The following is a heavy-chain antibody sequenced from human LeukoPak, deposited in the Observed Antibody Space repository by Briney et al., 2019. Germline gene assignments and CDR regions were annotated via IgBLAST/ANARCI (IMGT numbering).Heavy chain of an antibody. Sequence: QPGGSLRLSCTASGFSFSNYVIHWVRQAPGKGLEWVAVISFDGTNKYHIDSVKGRFTISRDNSKNALYLQMNSLRVEDTAVYFCARDLVPSTAWYVTGFVVWGQGTLVTVSS. J-gene: IGHJ4*02. V-gene: IGHV3-30*04. CDR3: ARDLVPSTAWYVTGFVV. CDR1: GFSFSNYV. D-gene: IGHD6-19*01. CDR2: ISFDGTNK.